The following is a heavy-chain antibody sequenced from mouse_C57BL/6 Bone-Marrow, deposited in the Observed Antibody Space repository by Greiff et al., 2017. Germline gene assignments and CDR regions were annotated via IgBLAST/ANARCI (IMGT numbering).Heavy chain of an antibody. D-gene: IGHD2-3*01. Sequence: VKLVESGPGLVQPSQSLSITCTVSGFSLTSYGVHWVRQSPGKGLEWLGVIWSGGSTDYNAAFISRLSISKDNSKSQVFFKMNSLQADDTAIYYCARKGDGYYEGMDYWGQGTSVTVSS. V-gene: IGHV2-2*01. CDR2: IWSGGST. J-gene: IGHJ4*01. CDR1: GFSLTSYG. CDR3: ARKGDGYYEGMDY.